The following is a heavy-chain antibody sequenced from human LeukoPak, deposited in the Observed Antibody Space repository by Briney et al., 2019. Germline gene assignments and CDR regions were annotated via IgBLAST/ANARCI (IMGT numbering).Heavy chain of an antibody. J-gene: IGHJ4*02. D-gene: IGHD3-22*01. Sequence: GGSLRLSCAASGFTLSSYSMDWVRQAPGKGLEWVSYISGSGSTIYYADSVKGRFTISRDNSKNTLYLQMSSLRAEDTAVYYCAKGDYYDLDYWGQGTLVTVSS. CDR2: ISGSGSTI. CDR1: GFTLSSYS. CDR3: AKGDYYDLDY. V-gene: IGHV3-48*01.